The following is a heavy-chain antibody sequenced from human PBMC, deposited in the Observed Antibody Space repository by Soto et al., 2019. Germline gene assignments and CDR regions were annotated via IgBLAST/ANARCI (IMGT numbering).Heavy chain of an antibody. CDR3: AKDRGYSSGWFEGKFDY. J-gene: IGHJ4*02. D-gene: IGHD6-19*01. CDR2: ISGSGGST. Sequence: GGSLRLSCAASGFTFSSYAMSWVRQAPGKGLEWVSAISGSGGSTYYADSVKGRFNISRDNSKNTLYLQMNSLRAEDTAVYYCAKDRGYSSGWFEGKFDYWGQGTLVTVSS. CDR1: GFTFSSYA. V-gene: IGHV3-23*01.